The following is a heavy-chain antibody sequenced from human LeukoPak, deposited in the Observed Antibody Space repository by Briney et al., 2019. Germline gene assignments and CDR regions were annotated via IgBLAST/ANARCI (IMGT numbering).Heavy chain of an antibody. J-gene: IGHJ6*03. CDR3: AKYYYDSRPEVYMDV. Sequence: GGSLRLSCAASGFSFSSYWMTWVRQAPGKGLEWVSNIRQDGNEKYYVDSVKGRFTISRDNAKNSLYLQMNSLRAEDTAVYYCAKYYYDSRPEVYMDVWGKGTTVTVSS. V-gene: IGHV3-7*01. CDR1: GFSFSSYW. D-gene: IGHD3-22*01. CDR2: IRQDGNEK.